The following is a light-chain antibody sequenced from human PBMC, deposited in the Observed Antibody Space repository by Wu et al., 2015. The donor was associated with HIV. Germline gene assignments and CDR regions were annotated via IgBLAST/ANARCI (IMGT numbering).Light chain of an antibody. CDR1: QGITSA. Sequence: AIQLTQSPSSLSASVGDSVAITCRASQGITSALAWYQQKPGKAPKLLIYHASTLASGVPSRFSGSGSGTDFTLTISNLEPEDFATYYCQQFSNYPHTFGGGTKVEI. J-gene: IGKJ4*01. V-gene: IGKV1D-13*01. CDR3: QQFSNYPHT. CDR2: HAS.